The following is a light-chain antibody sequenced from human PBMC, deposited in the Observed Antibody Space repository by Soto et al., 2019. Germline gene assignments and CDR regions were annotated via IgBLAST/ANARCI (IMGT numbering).Light chain of an antibody. CDR2: QVS. Sequence: DGMTHSPGSLPVTRGQPASISFMSSQSLGYSDGNTYLNWFQQRPGQSPRRLIYQVSNRDSGVPDRFSGSGSGTDFTLKICRVAAEDVRLYYCMHSTPSPTTFGQGTKVDIK. V-gene: IGKV2-30*01. CDR1: QSLGYSDGNTY. CDR3: MHSTPSPTT. J-gene: IGKJ1*01.